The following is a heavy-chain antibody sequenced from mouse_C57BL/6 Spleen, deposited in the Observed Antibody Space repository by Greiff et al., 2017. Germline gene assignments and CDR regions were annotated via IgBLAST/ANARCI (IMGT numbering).Heavy chain of an antibody. V-gene: IGHV5-6*01. J-gene: IGHJ4*01. CDR3: ARQEIYYDYDDYAMDY. Sequence: EVQRVESGGDLVKPGGSLKLSCAASGFTFSSYGMSWVRQTPDKRLEWVATISSGGSYTYYPASVKGRFTISRDNAKNTLYLQMSSLKSEDTAMYYCARQEIYYDYDDYAMDYWGQGTSVTVSS. D-gene: IGHD2-4*01. CDR2: ISSGGSYT. CDR1: GFTFSSYG.